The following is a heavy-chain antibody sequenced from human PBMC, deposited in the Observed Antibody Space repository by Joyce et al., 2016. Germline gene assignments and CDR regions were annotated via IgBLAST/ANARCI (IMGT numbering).Heavy chain of an antibody. J-gene: IGHJ6*02. V-gene: IGHV3-7*01. Sequence: EVQLLESGGGLVQPGGSLRLSCAASSFTFSNYGMTWVRQAPGKGLECVANIKQDGSEIYFVDSVKGRFTISRDTAKNTLYLQMNSLRAEDTAVYYCARSGGEDYGDHHALDVWGQGTTVTVSS. CDR1: SFTFSNYG. D-gene: IGHD4-17*01. CDR3: ARSGGEDYGDHHALDV. CDR2: IKQDGSEI.